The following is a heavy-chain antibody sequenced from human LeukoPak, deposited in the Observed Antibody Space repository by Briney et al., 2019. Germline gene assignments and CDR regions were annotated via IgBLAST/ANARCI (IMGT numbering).Heavy chain of an antibody. D-gene: IGHD3-22*01. CDR2: IYSGGST. J-gene: IGHJ3*02. CDR3: ARGGRGSAAVVAPRSFDI. V-gene: IGHV3-53*01. CDR1: GFTVSSNY. Sequence: GGSLRLSCAVSGFTVSSNYMSWVRQAPGKGLEWVSVIYSGGSTYYADSVKGRFTISRDNSKNTLYLQMNSLRAEDSALYYCARGGRGSAAVVAPRSFDIWGQGTMVTVSS.